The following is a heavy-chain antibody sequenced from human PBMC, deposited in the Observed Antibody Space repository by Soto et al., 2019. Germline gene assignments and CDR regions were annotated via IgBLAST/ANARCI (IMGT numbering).Heavy chain of an antibody. CDR1: GGSFSGYY. CDR3: ARERNTIFGVVISLDV. Sequence: PXETLSLTCSVHGGSFSGYYWSWIRQPPGEGLEWIGEINHSGSTNYNPSLKSRVTISVDTSKNQFSLKLSSVTAADTAVYYCARERNTIFGVVISLDVWGQGTTVTSP. J-gene: IGHJ6*02. CDR2: INHSGST. V-gene: IGHV4-34*01. D-gene: IGHD3-3*01.